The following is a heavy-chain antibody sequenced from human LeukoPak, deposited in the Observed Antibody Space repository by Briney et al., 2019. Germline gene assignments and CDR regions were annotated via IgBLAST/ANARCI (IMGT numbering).Heavy chain of an antibody. J-gene: IGHJ4*02. V-gene: IGHV3-23*01. CDR2: ISGSVGTT. CDR1: GFIFSNYA. CDR3: ARAISGYNYGLDY. D-gene: IGHD5-18*01. Sequence: GGSLKLSCAASGFIFSNYAMSWVRQAPGKGLEWVSAISGSVGTTYYADSVKGRFTISRDNSKNTLSLQMNSLRAEDTAVYFCARAISGYNYGLDYWGQGTLVTVSS.